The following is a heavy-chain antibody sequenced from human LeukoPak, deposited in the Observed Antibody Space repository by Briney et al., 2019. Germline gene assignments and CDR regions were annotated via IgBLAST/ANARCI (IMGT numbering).Heavy chain of an antibody. V-gene: IGHV1-2*06. D-gene: IGHD6-19*01. CDR2: INPNSGGT. CDR1: GYTFTGYY. Sequence: ASVRVSCKASGYTFTGYYMHWVRQAPGQGLEWMGRINPNSGGTNYAQKFQGRVTMTRDTSISTAYMELSRLSSEDAAVYYCARDGGIAVAEGYYFDYWGQGTLVTVSS. CDR3: ARDGGIAVAEGYYFDY. J-gene: IGHJ4*02.